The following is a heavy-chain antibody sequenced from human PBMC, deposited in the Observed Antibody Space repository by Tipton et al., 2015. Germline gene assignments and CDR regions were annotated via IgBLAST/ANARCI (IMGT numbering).Heavy chain of an antibody. CDR2: IYPADSDT. D-gene: IGHD2/OR15-2a*01. J-gene: IGHJ5*02. V-gene: IGHV5-51*03. Sequence: VQLVQSGAEVKKAGESLKISCQGSGYRFSNYWIGWVRQMPGRGLEWMGIIYPADSDTRYSPSFQGQVTISVDQSISTAYLQWGSLKVSDSAVYYCARRNTEVLGGWFDPWGQGTLVSVSS. CDR1: GYRFSNYW. CDR3: ARRNTEVLGGWFDP.